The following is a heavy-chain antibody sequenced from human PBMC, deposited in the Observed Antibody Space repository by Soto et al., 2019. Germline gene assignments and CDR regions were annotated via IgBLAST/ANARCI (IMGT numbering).Heavy chain of an antibody. CDR2: IIPIFGST. V-gene: IGHV1-69*05. CDR3: ARDYYDSSGALDY. D-gene: IGHD3-22*01. Sequence: ASVKVSCKASGGTFSSYAISRVRQAPGQGLEWMGGIIPIFGSTSYAQKFQGRVTMTRDTSTSTVYMELSSLRSEDTAVYYCARDYYDSSGALDYWGQGTLVTVSS. J-gene: IGHJ4*02. CDR1: GGTFSSYA.